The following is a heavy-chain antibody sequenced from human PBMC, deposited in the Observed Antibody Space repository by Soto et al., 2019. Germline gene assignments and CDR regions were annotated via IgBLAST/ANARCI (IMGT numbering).Heavy chain of an antibody. J-gene: IGHJ5*02. D-gene: IGHD2-2*01. V-gene: IGHV1-69*01. CDR1: GGTFSSYA. Sequence: QVQLVQSGAEVKKPGSSVKVSCKASGGTFSSYAISWVRQAPGQGLEWMGGILPIFGTANYAQKFQGRVTITADESTSTAYMELSSLRSEDTDVYYCARGNGDIVVVPAASNWFDPWGQGTLVTVSS. CDR3: ARGNGDIVVVPAASNWFDP. CDR2: ILPIFGTA.